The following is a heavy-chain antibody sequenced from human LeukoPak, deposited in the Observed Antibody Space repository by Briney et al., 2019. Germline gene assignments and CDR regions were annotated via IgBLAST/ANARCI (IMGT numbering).Heavy chain of an antibody. CDR1: GYSISSSYY. D-gene: IGHD3-10*01. CDR2: IYYSGST. CDR3: ARAGVLLWFGESYYFDY. J-gene: IGHJ4*02. Sequence: PSETLSLTCTVSGYSISSSYYWGWIRQPPGKGLEWIGSIYYSGSTYYNPSLKSRVTISVDTSKNQFSLKLSSVTAADTAVYYCARAGVLLWFGESYYFDYWGQGTLVTVSS. V-gene: IGHV4-38-2*02.